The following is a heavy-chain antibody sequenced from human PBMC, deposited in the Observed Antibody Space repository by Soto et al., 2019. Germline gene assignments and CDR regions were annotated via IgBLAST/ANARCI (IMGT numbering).Heavy chain of an antibody. D-gene: IGHD3-10*01. CDR3: ARDRDMVRGVIGVRWFDP. Sequence: QVQLQESGPGLVKPSENLSLTCTVSGGSVSSGSYYWSWIRQPPGKGLEWIGYIYYSGSTNYNPSLKSRVTISVDTSKNQFSLKLSSVTAADTAVYYCARDRDMVRGVIGVRWFDPWGQGTLVTVSS. CDR1: GGSVSSGSYY. CDR2: IYYSGST. V-gene: IGHV4-61*01. J-gene: IGHJ5*02.